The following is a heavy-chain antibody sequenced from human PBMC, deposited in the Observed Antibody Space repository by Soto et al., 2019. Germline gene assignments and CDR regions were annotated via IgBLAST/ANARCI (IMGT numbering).Heavy chain of an antibody. CDR2: INAGNGNT. J-gene: IGHJ6*02. CDR3: ARGRYCSGGTCYGMDV. D-gene: IGHD2-15*01. V-gene: IGHV1-3*05. Sequence: QVQLVQSGAEEKKPEASVKVSCKASGYTFTTYAIHWVRQAPGQRLEWMGWINAGNGNTRYSQKCQGRVTITRDTSASTAYMELSSLRYEDTAVYYCARGRYCSGGTCYGMDVWGQGTTVTVSS. CDR1: GYTFTTYA.